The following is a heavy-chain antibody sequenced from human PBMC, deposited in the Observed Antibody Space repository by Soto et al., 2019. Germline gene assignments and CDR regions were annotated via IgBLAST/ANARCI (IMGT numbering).Heavy chain of an antibody. V-gene: IGHV3-23*01. CDR3: AKGGVAAARGYFDH. CDR2: ISGSGSVT. CDR1: GFIFRSYG. Sequence: GGSLRLSCAASGFIFRSYGLSWVRQAPGKGLEWVSDISGSGSVTNYADSVKGRFTISRDNSNNTLSLQMDSLRAEDTAVYYCAKGGVAAARGYFDHWGQGTRVTVSS. J-gene: IGHJ4*02. D-gene: IGHD6-13*01.